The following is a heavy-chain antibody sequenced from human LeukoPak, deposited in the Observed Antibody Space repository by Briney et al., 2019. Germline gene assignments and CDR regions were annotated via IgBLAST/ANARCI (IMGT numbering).Heavy chain of an antibody. CDR3: ARGIAARPGY. Sequence: PGGSLRLSCAASGFTFSSYGMHWVRQAPGKGLEWVAFIRYDGSNKYYADSVKGRFTISRDNSKNTLYLQMNSLRAEDTAVYYCARGIAARPGYWGQGTLVTVSS. J-gene: IGHJ4*02. CDR2: IRYDGSNK. D-gene: IGHD6-6*01. V-gene: IGHV3-30*02. CDR1: GFTFSSYG.